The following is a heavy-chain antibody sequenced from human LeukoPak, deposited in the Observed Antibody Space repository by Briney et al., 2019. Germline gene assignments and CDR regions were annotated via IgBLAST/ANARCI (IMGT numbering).Heavy chain of an antibody. J-gene: IGHJ4*02. V-gene: IGHV1-18*01. CDR2: ISAYNGNT. CDR1: GYTFTSYG. D-gene: IGHD3-22*01. CDR3: ARDFRYYYDSSGYYAPFDY. Sequence: ASVKVSRKASGYTFTSYGISWVRQAPGQGLEWMGWISAYNGNTNYAQKLQGRVTMTTDTSTSTAYMELRSLRSDDTAVYYCARDFRYYYDSSGYYAPFDYWGQGTLVTVSS.